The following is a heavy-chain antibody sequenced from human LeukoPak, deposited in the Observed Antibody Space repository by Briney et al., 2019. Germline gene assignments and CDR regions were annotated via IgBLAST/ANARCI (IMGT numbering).Heavy chain of an antibody. CDR3: AGCEGGAGACRGFDY. J-gene: IGHJ4*02. V-gene: IGHV1-8*01. CDR1: GYTFTSYD. D-gene: IGHD1-26*01. CDR2: MNPNSGNT. Sequence: ASVKDSCKPSGYTFTSYDINWVRQATGQGLEWMGCMNPNSGNTGYAQKFQGRVTMTRNTSISTAYMELSSLRTEATAVYNCAGCEGGAGACRGFDYWGQGTLVTVSS.